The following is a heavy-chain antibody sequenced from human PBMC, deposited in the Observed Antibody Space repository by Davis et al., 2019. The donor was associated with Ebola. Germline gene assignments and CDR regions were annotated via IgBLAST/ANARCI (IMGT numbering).Heavy chain of an antibody. CDR1: GFSLSSCS. Sequence: PGGSLRLSCAASGFSLSSCSMSWVRQAPGKGLEWVSSINAGGTVFTADSVKGRFAISRDNSKNTLFLQMNSLRAEDTAVYYCATKQGDYWGQGTLVTVSS. CDR3: ATKQGDY. CDR2: INAGGTV. V-gene: IGHV3-48*01. J-gene: IGHJ4*02.